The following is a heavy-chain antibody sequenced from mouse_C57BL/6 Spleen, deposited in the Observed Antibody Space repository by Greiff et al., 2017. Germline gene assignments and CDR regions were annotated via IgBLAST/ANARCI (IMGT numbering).Heavy chain of an antibody. CDR3: VYGIFDY. Sequence: VQLKQSGPELVKPGASVKISCKASGYSFTGYYMNWVKQSPEKSLEWIGEINPSTGGTTYNQKFKAKATLTVDKSSSTAYMQLKSLTSEDSAVYYCVYGIFDYWGQGTTLTVSS. J-gene: IGHJ2*01. CDR1: GYSFTGYY. CDR2: INPSTGGT. D-gene: IGHD2-1*01. V-gene: IGHV1-42*01.